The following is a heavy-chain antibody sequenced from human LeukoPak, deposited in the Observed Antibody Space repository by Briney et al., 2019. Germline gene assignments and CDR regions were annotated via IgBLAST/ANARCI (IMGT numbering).Heavy chain of an antibody. CDR1: GGSISSYY. CDR3: ARLLRYFDWPMAAFDI. V-gene: IGHV4-59*01. D-gene: IGHD3-9*01. CDR2: IYYSGST. Sequence: SETLSLTCTVSGGSISSYYWIWLRQPPGKGLEWIGYIYYSGSTNYNPSLKSRVTISVDTSKNQFSLKLSSVTAADTAVYYCARLLRYFDWPMAAFDIWGQGTMVTVSS. J-gene: IGHJ3*02.